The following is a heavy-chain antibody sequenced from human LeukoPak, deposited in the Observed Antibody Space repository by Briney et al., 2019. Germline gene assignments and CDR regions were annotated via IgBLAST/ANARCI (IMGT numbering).Heavy chain of an antibody. CDR1: GVSFSGYY. V-gene: IGHV4-34*01. CDR3: ASESGYYYFDY. D-gene: IGHD3-22*01. J-gene: IGHJ4*02. Sequence: SETLSLTCAVYGVSFSGYYWSWIRQPPGKGLEWIGEINHSGSTNYNPSLKSRVTISVDTSKNQFSLKLSSVTAADTAVYYCASESGYYYFDYWGQGTLVTVSS. CDR2: INHSGST.